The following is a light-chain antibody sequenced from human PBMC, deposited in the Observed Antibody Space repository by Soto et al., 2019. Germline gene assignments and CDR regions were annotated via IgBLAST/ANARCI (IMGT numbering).Light chain of an antibody. V-gene: IGLV1-40*01. J-gene: IGLJ1*01. CDR1: SSNIGAGYV. CDR2: SDN. Sequence: QSVLTQPPSVSGAPGQRVTISCTGSSSNIGAGYVVHWYQQLPGAAPKLLIFSDNNRPSGVPDRFSGSKSGTSASLAITGLRAEDEADYYCQSYDTSLSGSDVFGSGTKVTVL. CDR3: QSYDTSLSGSDV.